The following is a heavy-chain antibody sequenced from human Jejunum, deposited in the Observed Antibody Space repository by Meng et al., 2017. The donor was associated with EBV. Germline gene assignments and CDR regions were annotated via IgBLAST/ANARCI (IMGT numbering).Heavy chain of an antibody. CDR2: IYHIGST. J-gene: IGHJ4*02. CDR1: GDSITRGAYL. D-gene: IGHD4-17*01. V-gene: IGHV4-30-2*01. CDR3: ARGGPDFGDYVPFDY. Sequence: LQLEESGSGLVKPSQPRSLTCAASGDSITRGAYLWSWIRQPPGKGLEWIGNIYHIGSTYYNPSLKSRVTISVDRSKNQFSLKLTSVTAADTAVYYCARGGPDFGDYVPFDYWGQGTLVTVSS.